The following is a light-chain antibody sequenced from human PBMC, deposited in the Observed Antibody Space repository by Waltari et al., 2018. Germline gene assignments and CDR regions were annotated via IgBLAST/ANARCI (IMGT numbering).Light chain of an antibody. CDR3: QTGGHGTWV. CDR1: SGHTSKA. J-gene: IGLJ3*02. Sequence: QLVLTQSPSASAPLGASVKLTCTLSSGHTSKAIAWLQQQPEKGPRYLMKVNSDGSHSKGDEIPIRFSGSSSGAERYLTISSLQSEDEADYYCQTGGHGTWVFGGGTKLTVL. CDR2: VNSDGSH. V-gene: IGLV4-69*01.